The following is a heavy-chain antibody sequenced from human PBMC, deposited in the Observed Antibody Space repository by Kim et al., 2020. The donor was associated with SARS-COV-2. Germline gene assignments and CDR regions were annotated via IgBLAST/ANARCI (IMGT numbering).Heavy chain of an antibody. V-gene: IGHV5-10-1*01. J-gene: IGHJ5*02. Sequence: YSPSFQGHVTISADKSISTAYLQWSSLKASDTAMYYCARQAEYQLGWFDPWGQGTLVTVSS. D-gene: IGHD2-2*01. CDR3: ARQAEYQLGWFDP.